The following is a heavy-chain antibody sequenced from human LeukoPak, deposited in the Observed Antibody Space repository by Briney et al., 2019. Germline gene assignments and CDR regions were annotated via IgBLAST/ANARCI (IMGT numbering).Heavy chain of an antibody. CDR3: ARYDPTPFDY. CDR2: IIPILGIA. D-gene: IGHD1-1*01. J-gene: IGHJ4*02. Sequence: GSSVKVSCKASGGTFSSYAISWVRQAPGQGLEWMGRIIPILGIANYAQKFQGRVTITADKSTSTAYMELRSLRSDDTAVYFCARYDPTPFDYWGQGTLVTVSS. V-gene: IGHV1-69*04. CDR1: GGTFSSYA.